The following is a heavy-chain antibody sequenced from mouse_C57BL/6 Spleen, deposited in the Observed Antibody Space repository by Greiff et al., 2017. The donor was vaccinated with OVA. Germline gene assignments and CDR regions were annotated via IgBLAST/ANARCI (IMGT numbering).Heavy chain of an antibody. CDR2: IYPGDGDT. V-gene: IGHV1-82*01. J-gene: IGHJ2*01. CDR1: GYAFSSSW. Sequence: QVQLQQSGPELVKPGASVKISCKASGYAFSSSWMNWVKQRPGKGLEWIGRIYPGDGDTNYNGKFKGKATLTADKSSSTAYMQLSSLTSEDSAVYFCAREEGGNSGFDYWGQGTTLTVSS. CDR3: AREEGGNSGFDY. D-gene: IGHD2-1*01.